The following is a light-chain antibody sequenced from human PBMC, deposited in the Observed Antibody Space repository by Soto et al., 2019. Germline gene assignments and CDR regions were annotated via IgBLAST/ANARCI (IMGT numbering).Light chain of an antibody. J-gene: IGKJ2*01. V-gene: IGKV1-5*01. CDR1: QSIGTW. Sequence: DIQMPQSPSTLSASVGDRVTITCRASQSIGTWLAWYQQKPGRAPKVLIYDASSLEIGVPSRFTGSGSGTEFSLTINSLQPDDFATYYCQQYNSYSGTFGQGTKLEIK. CDR3: QQYNSYSGT. CDR2: DAS.